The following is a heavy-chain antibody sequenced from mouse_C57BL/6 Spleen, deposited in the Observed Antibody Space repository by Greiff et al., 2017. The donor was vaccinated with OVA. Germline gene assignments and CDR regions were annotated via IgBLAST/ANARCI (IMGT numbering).Heavy chain of an antibody. Sequence: VKLMESGAELVRPGASVTLSCKASGYTFTDYEMHWVKQTPVHGLEWIGAIDPETGGTAYNQKFKGKAILTADKSSSTAYMELRSLTSEDSAVYYCTRRERDYDGDYWGQGTILTVSS. CDR2: IDPETGGT. V-gene: IGHV1-15*01. CDR3: TRRERDYDGDY. CDR1: GYTFTDYE. J-gene: IGHJ2*01. D-gene: IGHD2-4*01.